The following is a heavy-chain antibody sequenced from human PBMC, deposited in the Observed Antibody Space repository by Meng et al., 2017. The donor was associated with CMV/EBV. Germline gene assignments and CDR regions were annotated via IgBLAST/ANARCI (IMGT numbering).Heavy chain of an antibody. CDR1: GFTLSVSGEG. CDR3: AHRLCPGNCRERPFDP. V-gene: IGHV2-5*01. J-gene: IGHJ5*02. CDR2: IIWNYGK. D-gene: IGHD3-10*02. Sequence: QLPCKAPRPCPLIPTHTSTVTCPFYGFTLSVSGEGVGWIRQPPGKALEWLALIIWNYGKRYSPYMKSRLTTTKDTSKNQVALTMTNMDPADKATYYCAHRLCPGNCRERPFDPWGQGTLVTVSS.